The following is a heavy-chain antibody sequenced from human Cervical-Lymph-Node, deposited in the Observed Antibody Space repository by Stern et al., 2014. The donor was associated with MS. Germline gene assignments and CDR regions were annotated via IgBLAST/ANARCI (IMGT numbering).Heavy chain of an antibody. CDR1: GFTFNKAW. D-gene: IGHD3-10*01. Sequence: EVKLVESGGGLVKPGGSLRLSCAVSGFTFNKAWMTWVRQAPGRGLEWVGRIKSESDGGTTDYAAPVKGRFIISRETTKNTLYLHMNSLKIEDTAVYYCTTPFITVLRGVRKDVWGQGTTVTVSS. V-gene: IGHV3-15*01. CDR3: TTPFITVLRGVRKDV. CDR2: IKSESDGGTT. J-gene: IGHJ6*02.